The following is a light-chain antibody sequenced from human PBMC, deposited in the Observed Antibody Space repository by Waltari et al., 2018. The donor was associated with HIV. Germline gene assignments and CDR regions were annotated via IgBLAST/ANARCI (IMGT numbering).Light chain of an antibody. CDR2: LGS. V-gene: IGKV2-28*01. CDR1: QSLMHSDGYNY. CDR3: MQGLQTPWS. Sequence: DIVMTQSPLSLPVTPGEPASISFRSSQSLMHSDGYNYLDWYLQKPGQSPKLLIYLGSNRASGVPDRFSGSGSGTDFTLKISRVEAEDVGVYHCMQGLQTPWSFGQGTKLEIK. J-gene: IGKJ2*03.